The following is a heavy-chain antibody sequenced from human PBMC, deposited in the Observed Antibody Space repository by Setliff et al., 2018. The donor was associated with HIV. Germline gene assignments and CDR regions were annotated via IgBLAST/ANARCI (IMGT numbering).Heavy chain of an antibody. J-gene: IGHJ4*02. CDR2: IYYSGST. V-gene: IGHV4-39*01. CDR3: ARHPRGSIAAAASSFDY. D-gene: IGHD6-13*01. CDR1: GASISNSNSY. Sequence: SETLSLTCSVYGASISNSNSYWGWIRQTPGKRLEWLASIYYSGSTSYNPSLSSRLTISVDTSKNQLSLRLTSVTAADTGVYYCARHPRGSIAAAASSFDYWGQGTLVTVSS.